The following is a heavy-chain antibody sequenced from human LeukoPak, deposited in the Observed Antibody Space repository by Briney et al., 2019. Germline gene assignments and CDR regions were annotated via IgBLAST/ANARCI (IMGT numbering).Heavy chain of an antibody. CDR2: IYSGGST. CDR1: GFTVSSNY. CDR3: AIVPSPLTAMAQQDY. V-gene: IGHV3-66*01. D-gene: IGHD5-18*01. J-gene: IGHJ4*02. Sequence: GGSLRLSCAASGFTVSSNYMSWVRQAPGKGLEWVSVIYSGGSTYYADSVKGRFTISRDNSKNTLYLQMNSLRAEDTAVYYCAIVPSPLTAMAQQDYWGQGTLVTVSS.